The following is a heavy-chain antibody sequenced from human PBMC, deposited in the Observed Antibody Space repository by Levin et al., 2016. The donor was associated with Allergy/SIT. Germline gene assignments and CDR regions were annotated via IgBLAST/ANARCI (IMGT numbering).Heavy chain of an antibody. Sequence: WIRQPPGKGLEWVSYISSSSSTIYYADSVEGRFTISRDNAKNSLYLQMNSLRAEDTAVYYCARHSWATDYWGQGTLVTVSS. D-gene: IGHD5-12*01. CDR3: ARHSWATDY. CDR2: ISSSSSTI. V-gene: IGHV3-48*01. J-gene: IGHJ4*02.